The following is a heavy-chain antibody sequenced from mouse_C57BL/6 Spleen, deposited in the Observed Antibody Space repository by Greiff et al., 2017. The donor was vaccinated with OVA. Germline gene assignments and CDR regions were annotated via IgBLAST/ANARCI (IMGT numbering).Heavy chain of an antibody. CDR3: AREAYGYDVDD. D-gene: IGHD2-2*01. CDR1: GYTFTSYW. V-gene: IGHV1-52*01. J-gene: IGHJ2*01. Sequence: QVQLQQPGAELVRPGSSVKLSCKASGYTFTSYWMHWVKQRPIQGLEWIGNIDPSDSDTHYNQKFKDKATLTVDKSSSTAYMQLSSLTAEDSAVYYCAREAYGYDVDDWGKGTTLTVSS. CDR2: IDPSDSDT.